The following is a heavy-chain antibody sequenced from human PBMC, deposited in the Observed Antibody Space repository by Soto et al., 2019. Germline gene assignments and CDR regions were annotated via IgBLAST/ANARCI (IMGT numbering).Heavy chain of an antibody. CDR3: ARKVAVAGKSVTPS. J-gene: IGHJ4*02. CDR1: GGSISSGDYY. Sequence: PSETLSLTCTVSGGSISSGDYYWSWIRQPPGKGLEWIGYIYYSGSTYYNPSLKSRVTISVDTSKNQFSLKLSSVTAADTAVYYCARKVAVAGKSVTPSWGQGTLVTVSS. CDR2: IYYSGST. D-gene: IGHD6-19*01. V-gene: IGHV4-30-4*01.